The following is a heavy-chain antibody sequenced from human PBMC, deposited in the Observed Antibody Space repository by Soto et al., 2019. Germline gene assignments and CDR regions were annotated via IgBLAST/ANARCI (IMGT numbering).Heavy chain of an antibody. D-gene: IGHD6-19*01. Sequence: SVKVSCKASGGTFSSYAISWVRQAPGQGLEWMGGIIPIFGTANYAQKFQGRVTITADESTSTAYMELSSLRSEDTAVYYCARDSSGIAVAGTGGYWGQGTLVTVSS. CDR1: GGTFSSYA. CDR3: ARDSSGIAVAGTGGY. J-gene: IGHJ4*02. V-gene: IGHV1-69*13. CDR2: IIPIFGTA.